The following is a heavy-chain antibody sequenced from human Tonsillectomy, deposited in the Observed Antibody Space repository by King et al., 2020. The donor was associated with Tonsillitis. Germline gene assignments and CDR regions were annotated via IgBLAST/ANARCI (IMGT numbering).Heavy chain of an antibody. V-gene: IGHV4-34*01. CDR3: ARGKDGCYDYFDY. J-gene: IGHJ4*02. D-gene: IGHD2-8*01. CDR1: GGSFSGYY. CDR2: INHSGST. Sequence: VQLQQWGAGLLKPSETMSLTCAVYGGSFSGYYWSWIRQPPGKGLEWIGEINHSGSTNYNPSLKSRVTISVDTSKNQFSLKLSSVTAADTAVYYCARGKDGCYDYFDYWGQGTLVTVSS.